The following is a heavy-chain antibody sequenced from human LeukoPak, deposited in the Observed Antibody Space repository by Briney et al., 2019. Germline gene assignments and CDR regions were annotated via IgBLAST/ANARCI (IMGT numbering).Heavy chain of an antibody. CDR3: ARKSGGSYFDY. J-gene: IGHJ4*02. CDR2: INHSGST. CDR1: GGSFSGYY. D-gene: IGHD3-10*01. Sequence: PSETLSLTCAVYGGSFSGYYWSWIRQPPGKGLEWIGEINHSGSTNCNPSLKSRVTISVDTSKNQFSLKLSSVTAADTAVYYCARKSGGSYFDYWGQGTLVTVSS. V-gene: IGHV4-34*01.